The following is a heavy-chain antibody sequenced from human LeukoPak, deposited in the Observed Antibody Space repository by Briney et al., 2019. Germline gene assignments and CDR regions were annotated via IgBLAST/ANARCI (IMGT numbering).Heavy chain of an antibody. CDR3: ARVRYRLAETYIDY. D-gene: IGHD3-16*01. V-gene: IGHV1-2*02. J-gene: IGHJ4*02. Sequence: GASVKVSCKASGYSFNDKYLHWVRQAPGQGLEWMGWINPNSGDTNYAQKFQGRVTMTRDTSISTAYMELGRLRSDDTAVYYCARVRYRLAETYIDYWGQGTLVTVSS. CDR2: INPNSGDT. CDR1: GYSFNDKY.